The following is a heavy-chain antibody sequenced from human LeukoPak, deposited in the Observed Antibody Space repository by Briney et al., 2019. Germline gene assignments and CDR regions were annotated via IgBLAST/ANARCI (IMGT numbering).Heavy chain of an antibody. D-gene: IGHD3-22*01. CDR2: ISYDGSNK. CDR1: GFTFSSYA. CDR3: AKAGSGYSYFDH. Sequence: GGSLRLSCAASGFTFSSYAMHWVRQAPGKGLEWVAVISYDGSNKYYADSVKGRFTISRDNSKNTLYLQMNSLRAEDTAVYYCAKAGSGYSYFDHWGQGTLVTVSS. J-gene: IGHJ4*02. V-gene: IGHV3-30*04.